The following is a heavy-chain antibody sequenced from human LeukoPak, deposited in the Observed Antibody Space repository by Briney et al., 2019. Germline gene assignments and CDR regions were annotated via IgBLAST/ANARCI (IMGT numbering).Heavy chain of an antibody. J-gene: IGHJ4*02. D-gene: IGHD2-8*02. CDR3: AGTELGYCTVTGCPLES. CDR2: IYYDGYP. CDR1: GASLSSYF. Sequence: SETLSLTCNVSGASLSSYFWSWIRQPPGKGLEWIGHIYYDGYPNYSPSLRSRITISVEKSKSQFSLNLRSVTAADTALYFCAGTELGYCTVTGCPLESWGQGTLVTVSS. V-gene: IGHV4-59*01.